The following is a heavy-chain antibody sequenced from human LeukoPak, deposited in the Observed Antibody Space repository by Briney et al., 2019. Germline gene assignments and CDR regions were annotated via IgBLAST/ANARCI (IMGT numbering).Heavy chain of an antibody. D-gene: IGHD2-2*01. V-gene: IGHV3-21*01. CDR1: GFTFSSYS. CDR2: ISSSTSYI. CDR3: ASEPIVEVPGVMGRRRLAGCYFDY. Sequence: PGGSLRLSCAASGFTFSSYSMNWVRQAPGKGLDWVSSISSSTSYIYYADSVKGRFTISRDNAKNSLYLQMNSLRAEDTAVYYCASEPIVEVPGVMGRRRLAGCYFDYWGQGTLVTVSS. J-gene: IGHJ4*02.